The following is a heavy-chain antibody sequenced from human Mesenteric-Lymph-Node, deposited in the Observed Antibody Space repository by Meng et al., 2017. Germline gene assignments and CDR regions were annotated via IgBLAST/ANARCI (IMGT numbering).Heavy chain of an antibody. CDR1: GFTFSSYG. J-gene: IGHJ4*02. V-gene: IGHV3-33*01. CDR3: ARDANSLAYCGGDCYPLSADY. Sequence: GESLKISCAASGFTFSSYGMHWVRQAPGKGLEWVAVIWYDGSNKYYADSVKGRFTISRDNSKNTLYLQMNSLRAEDTAVYYCARDANSLAYCGGDCYPLSADYWGQGTLVTVSS. D-gene: IGHD2-21*02. CDR2: IWYDGSNK.